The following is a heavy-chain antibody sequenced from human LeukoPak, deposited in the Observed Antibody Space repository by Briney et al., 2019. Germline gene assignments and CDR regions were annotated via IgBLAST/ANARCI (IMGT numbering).Heavy chain of an antibody. CDR3: ARLVNNWFDP. D-gene: IGHD1-26*01. CDR1: GGPISSSSYY. V-gene: IGHV4-39*01. J-gene: IGHJ5*02. CDR2: IYYSGST. Sequence: SETQSLTCTVSGGPISSSSYYWGWIRQSPGKGLEWIGSIYYSGSTYYNPSLKSRVTISVDTSKNQFSLKLSSVTAADTAVYHCARLVNNWFDPWGQGTLVTVSS.